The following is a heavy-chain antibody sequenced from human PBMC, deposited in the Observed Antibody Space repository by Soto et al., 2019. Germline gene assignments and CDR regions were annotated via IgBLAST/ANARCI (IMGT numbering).Heavy chain of an antibody. CDR3: ARDYGDYHFDY. CDR1: CGSISSYY. V-gene: IGHV4-59*01. D-gene: IGHD4-17*01. Sequence: PSETLSLTCTVSCGSISSYYWSWIRQPPGKGLEWIGYIYYSGSTNYNPSLKSRVTISVDTSKNQFSLKLSSVTAADTAVYYCARDYGDYHFDYWGQGTLVTVSS. J-gene: IGHJ4*02. CDR2: IYYSGST.